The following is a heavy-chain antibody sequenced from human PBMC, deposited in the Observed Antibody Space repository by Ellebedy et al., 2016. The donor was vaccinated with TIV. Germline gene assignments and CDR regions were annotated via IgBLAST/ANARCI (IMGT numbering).Heavy chain of an antibody. J-gene: IGHJ6*02. Sequence: GESLKISCAASGFTFEDYAIHWVRQAPGKGLEWVSLISGDGDSTYYADSVKGRFTISSDSSRNSVYLQINSLRPEDTALYSCAKGLGIYGSYYHYGMDVWGQGTTVTVSS. D-gene: IGHD3-16*01. CDR2: ISGDGDST. V-gene: IGHV3-43*02. CDR3: AKGLGIYGSYYHYGMDV. CDR1: GFTFEDYA.